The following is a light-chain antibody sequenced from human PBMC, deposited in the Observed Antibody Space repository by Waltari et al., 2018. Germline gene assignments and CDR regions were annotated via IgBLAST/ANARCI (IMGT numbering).Light chain of an antibody. CDR2: DTS. CDR3: QKYVSLPAT. CDR1: QSVGKY. J-gene: IGKJ1*01. V-gene: IGKV3-20*01. Sequence: VFTQSPGTLSLSPGERATLSCRASQSVGKYLAWYQQKPGQAPRLLIYDTSTRATGIPDRFSGSGSGTDFSLTISRLEPEDFAVYYCQKYVSLPATFGQGTKVQAK.